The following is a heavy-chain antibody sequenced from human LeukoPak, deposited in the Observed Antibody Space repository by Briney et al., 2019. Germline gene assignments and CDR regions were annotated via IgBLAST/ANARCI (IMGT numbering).Heavy chain of an antibody. Sequence: GRSLRLSCAASGFTFSSYGMHWVRQAPGKGLEWVAVIWYDGNNRYYADSVKGRFTISRDNSKNTLYLQMNSLKAEDTAVYYYAKALTYDEMDVWGKGTTVTVSS. D-gene: IGHD5-12*01. J-gene: IGHJ6*04. CDR1: GFTFSSYG. CDR3: AKALTYDEMDV. V-gene: IGHV3-33*06. CDR2: IWYDGNNR.